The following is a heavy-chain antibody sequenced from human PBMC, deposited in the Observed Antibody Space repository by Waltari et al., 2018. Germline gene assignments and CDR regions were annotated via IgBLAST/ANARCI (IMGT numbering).Heavy chain of an antibody. CDR3: ARDGYESSGERYFDL. CDR1: GFTVSNKY. CDR2: IYSGGNT. Sequence: EVQLVQSGAEVKKPGESLRLSCAASGFTVSNKYMSWVRQAPGKGLEWVSVIYSGGNTYYTDSVKGRFTTSRDNSRNTVYLQMNSLRSEDTAVYYCARDGYESSGERYFDLWGRGTLVTVSS. V-gene: IGHV3-66*03. J-gene: IGHJ2*01. D-gene: IGHD3-22*01.